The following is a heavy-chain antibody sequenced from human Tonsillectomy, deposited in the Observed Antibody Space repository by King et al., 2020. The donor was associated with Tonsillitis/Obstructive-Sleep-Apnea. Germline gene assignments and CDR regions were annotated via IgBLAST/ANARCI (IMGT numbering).Heavy chain of an antibody. V-gene: IGHV3-11*05. CDR1: GFTFSDYY. Sequence: VQLVESGGGLVKPGGSLRLSCAASGFTFSDYYMSWIRQAPGKGLEWVSYISSSRTYTNYADSVKGRFTISRDNAKNSLYRQMNSLRAEDTAVYYCARDIRGYSLDYYMDVWGKGTTVTVSS. J-gene: IGHJ6*03. CDR2: ISSSRTYT. CDR3: ARDIRGYSLDYYMDV. D-gene: IGHD5-18*01.